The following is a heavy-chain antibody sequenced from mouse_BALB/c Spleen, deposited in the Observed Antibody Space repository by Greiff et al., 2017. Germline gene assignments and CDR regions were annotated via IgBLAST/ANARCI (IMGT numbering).Heavy chain of an antibody. Sequence: EVKLMESGGGLVQPGGSRKLSCAASGFTFSSFGMHWVRQAPEKGLEWVAYISSGSSTIYYADTVKGRFTISRDNPKNTLFLQMTSLRSEDTAMYYCARGDYYGSSWYFDVWGEGTTVTVSS. J-gene: IGHJ1*01. D-gene: IGHD1-1*01. CDR1: GFTFSSFG. CDR3: ARGDYYGSSWYFDV. CDR2: ISSGSSTI. V-gene: IGHV5-17*02.